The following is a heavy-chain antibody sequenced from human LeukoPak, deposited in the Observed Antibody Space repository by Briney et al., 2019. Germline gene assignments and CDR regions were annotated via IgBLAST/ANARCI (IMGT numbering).Heavy chain of an antibody. Sequence: PGRSLRLSCAASGFTFSSYGMHWVRQAPGKGLEWVAVIWYDGSDKYYTDSVKGRFTISRDNSKNTLYLQMNSLKTEDTAVYYCASPGLFSEEGRYNYAMDVWGRGTTVTVSS. CDR3: ASPGLFSEEGRYNYAMDV. J-gene: IGHJ6*02. CDR2: IWYDGSDK. V-gene: IGHV3-33*01. CDR1: GFTFSSYG. D-gene: IGHD6-19*01.